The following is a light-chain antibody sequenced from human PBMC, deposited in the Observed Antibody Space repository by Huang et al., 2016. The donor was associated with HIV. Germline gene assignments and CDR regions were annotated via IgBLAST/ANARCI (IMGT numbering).Light chain of an antibody. J-gene: IGKJ3*01. Sequence: EIVLTQSPATLSLSPGERATLSCRASQSFSNYLTWYQQKPGQAPRLLIYDASNRATGIPARFSGSGSGTDFTLTISNLEPEDFAVYYCQQRSNWPPGFTFGPGTKVDIK. V-gene: IGKV3-11*01. CDR1: QSFSNY. CDR3: QQRSNWPPGFT. CDR2: DAS.